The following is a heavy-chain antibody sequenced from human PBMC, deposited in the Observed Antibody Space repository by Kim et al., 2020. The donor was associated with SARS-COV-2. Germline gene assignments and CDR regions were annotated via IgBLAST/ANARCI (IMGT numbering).Heavy chain of an antibody. J-gene: IGHJ3*02. Sequence: GGSLRLSCAASGFTFDDYAMHWVRQAPGKGLEWVSGISWNSGSIGYADSVKGRFTISRDNAKNSLYLQLNSLRAEDTALYYCAKDFFYGDYFWSALDIWG. V-gene: IGHV3-9*01. CDR2: ISWNSGSI. CDR1: GFTFDDYA. D-gene: IGHD4-17*01. CDR3: AKDFFYGDYFWSALDI.